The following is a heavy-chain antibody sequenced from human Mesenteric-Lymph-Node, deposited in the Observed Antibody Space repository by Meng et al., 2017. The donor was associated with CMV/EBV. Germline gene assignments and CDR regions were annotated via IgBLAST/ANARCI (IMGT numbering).Heavy chain of an antibody. CDR2: IYSGGST. Sequence: GESLKISCAASGFTVNTNYMSWVRQAPGKGLEWVSIIYSGGSTYYADSVKGRFTISRDNSKNTLDLQMNSLRAEDTAVYYCARAFHQGYNSNWYFDYWGQGTLVTVSS. J-gene: IGHJ4*02. CDR1: GFTVNTNY. CDR3: ARAFHQGYNSNWYFDY. V-gene: IGHV3-53*01. D-gene: IGHD6-13*01.